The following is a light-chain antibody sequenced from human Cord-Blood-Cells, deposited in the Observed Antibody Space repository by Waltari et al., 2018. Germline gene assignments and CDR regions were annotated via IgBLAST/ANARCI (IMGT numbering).Light chain of an antibody. CDR1: QDISNY. J-gene: IGKJ2*01. Sequence: DIQMTQSPSSLSASVGDRVTITCQASQDISNYLNWYQEKPGNAPKLLIYDASNLETGVPPRFSGSGSGTDFTFTISSLQPEDIATYYGQNYDNLLPYTFGQGTKRKIK. CDR2: DAS. CDR3: QNYDNLLPYT. V-gene: IGKV1-33*01.